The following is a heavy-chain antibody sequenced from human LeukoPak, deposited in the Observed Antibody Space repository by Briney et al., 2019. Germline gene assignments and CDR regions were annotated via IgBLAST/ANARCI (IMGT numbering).Heavy chain of an antibody. CDR1: GGSISSGGYS. Sequence: PSETLSLTCAVSGGSISSGGYSWSWIRQPPGKGLEWIGYIYHSESTYYNPSLKSRVTISVDRSKNQFSLKPSSVTAADTAVYYCARSSAATFWPPRDWYFDLWGRGTLVTVSS. J-gene: IGHJ2*01. D-gene: IGHD2-2*01. CDR3: ARSSAATFWPPRDWYFDL. CDR2: IYHSEST. V-gene: IGHV4-30-2*01.